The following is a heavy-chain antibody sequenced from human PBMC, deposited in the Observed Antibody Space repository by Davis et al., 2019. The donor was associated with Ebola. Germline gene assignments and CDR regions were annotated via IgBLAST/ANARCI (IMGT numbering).Heavy chain of an antibody. D-gene: IGHD6-25*01. Sequence: PGGSLRLSCAASGFTFSSYGMHWVRQAPGKGLEWVAVIWYDGSNKYYADSVKGRFTISRDNSKNTLYLQMNSLRAEDTAVYYCARGKQRGQMDVWGQGTTVTVSS. CDR3: ARGKQRGQMDV. J-gene: IGHJ6*02. CDR2: IWYDGSNK. V-gene: IGHV3-33*01. CDR1: GFTFSSYG.